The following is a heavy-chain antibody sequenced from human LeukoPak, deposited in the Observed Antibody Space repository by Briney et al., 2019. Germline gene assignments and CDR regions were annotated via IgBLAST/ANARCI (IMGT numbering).Heavy chain of an antibody. J-gene: IGHJ5*01. CDR1: GFTFSSYW. CDR3: AGERPSSSWYDF. CDR2: IKQDGSEK. V-gene: IGHV3-7*01. D-gene: IGHD6-13*01. Sequence: GGSLRLSCAASGFTFSSYWMSWVRQAPGKGLEWVANIKQDGSEKYYVDSVKGRFTISRDNAKNSLYLQMNSLRVEDTAVYYCAGERPSSSWYDFWGQGTLVTVSS.